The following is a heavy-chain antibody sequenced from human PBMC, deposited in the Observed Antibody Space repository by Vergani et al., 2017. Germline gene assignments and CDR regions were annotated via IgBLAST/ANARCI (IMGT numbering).Heavy chain of an antibody. CDR1: GGSISSSSYY. Sequence: QLQLQESGPGLVKPSETLSLTCTVSGGSISSSSYYWGWIRQPPGKGLEWIGSIYYSGSTYYNPSLKSRVTISVDTSKNQFSLKLSSVTAADTAVYYCARIRRDRYYYDSSGYYYAWFDPWGQGTLVTVSS. D-gene: IGHD3-22*01. CDR2: IYYSGST. V-gene: IGHV4-39*01. J-gene: IGHJ5*02. CDR3: ARIRRDRYYYDSSGYYYAWFDP.